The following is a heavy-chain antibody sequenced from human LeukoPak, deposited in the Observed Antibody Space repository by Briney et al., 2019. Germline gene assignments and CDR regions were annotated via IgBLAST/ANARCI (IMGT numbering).Heavy chain of an antibody. D-gene: IGHD2-15*01. CDR2: SYYRPKWFN. J-gene: IGHJ4*02. CDR1: GDIVSSNSVA. CDR3: VRGAVVVLATMFDF. V-gene: IGHV6-1*01. Sequence: SHTLSLTCAISGDIVSSNSVAWNWFRQSPSRVLELLERSYYRPKWFNEYAFSVKIRVTIYPHTSNNQFSLVLSSVTPEDTAVYYCVRGAVVVLATMFDFWGQGTLVTVSS.